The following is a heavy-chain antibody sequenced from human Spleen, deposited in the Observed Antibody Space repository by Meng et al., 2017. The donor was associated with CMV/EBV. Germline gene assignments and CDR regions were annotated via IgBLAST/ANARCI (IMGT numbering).Heavy chain of an antibody. CDR2: IKQIGST. CDR3: ARAGDDYSDSGWFDP. V-gene: IGHV4-34*01. CDR1: GGSFSGDY. D-gene: IGHD5-24*01. Sequence: GQMQQWGYDLLQPSETLSLTCAVYGGSFSGDYWSWIRQPPGKGLEWMGEIKQIGSTNYTPSLKSRVTISVDTSKHHFSLKLSSVTAADTAVYYCARAGDDYSDSGWFDPWGQGTLVTVSS. J-gene: IGHJ5*02.